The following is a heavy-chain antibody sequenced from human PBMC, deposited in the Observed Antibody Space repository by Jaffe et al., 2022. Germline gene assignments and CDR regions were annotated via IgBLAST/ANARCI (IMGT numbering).Heavy chain of an antibody. J-gene: IGHJ6*03. CDR2: IYPGDSDT. Sequence: EVQLVQSGAEVKKPGESLKISCKGSGYSFTSYWIGWVRQMPGKGLEWMGIIYPGDSDTRYSPSFQGQVTISADKSISTAYLQWSSLKASDTAMYYCARHLADYGDQGDYYYYMDVWGKGTTVTVSS. V-gene: IGHV5-51*01. CDR1: GYSFTSYW. CDR3: ARHLADYGDQGDYYYYMDV. D-gene: IGHD4-17*01.